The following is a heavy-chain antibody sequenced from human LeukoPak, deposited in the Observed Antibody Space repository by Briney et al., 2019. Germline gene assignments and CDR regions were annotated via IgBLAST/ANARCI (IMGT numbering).Heavy chain of an antibody. CDR2: ISAYNGNT. CDR1: GYTFTSYG. V-gene: IGHV1-18*01. CDR3: ARDRGIFSYCSGGSCYSGY. J-gene: IGHJ4*02. Sequence: GASVKVSCKASGYTFTSYGISWVRQAPGQGLEWMGWISAYNGNTNYAQKLQGRVTMTTDTSTSTAYMELRSLRPDDTAVYYCARDRGIFSYCSGGSCYSGYWGQGTLVTVSS. D-gene: IGHD2-15*01.